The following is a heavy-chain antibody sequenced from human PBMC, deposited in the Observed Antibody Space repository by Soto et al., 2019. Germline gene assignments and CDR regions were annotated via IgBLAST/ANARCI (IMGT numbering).Heavy chain of an antibody. CDR2: IYHSGST. D-gene: IGHD1-26*01. Sequence: PSETLSLTCAVSGGSISSSNWWSWVRQPPGKGLEWIGEIYHSGSTNYNPSLKSRVTISVDKSKNQFSLKLSSVTAADTAVYYCARQQSGSYWLAYFDYWGQGTLVTVSS. V-gene: IGHV4-4*02. J-gene: IGHJ4*02. CDR3: ARQQSGSYWLAYFDY. CDR1: GGSISSSNW.